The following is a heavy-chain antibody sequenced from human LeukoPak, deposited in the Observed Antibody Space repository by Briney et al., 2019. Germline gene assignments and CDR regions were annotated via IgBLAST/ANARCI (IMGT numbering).Heavy chain of an antibody. J-gene: IGHJ4*02. CDR2: IYYSGST. D-gene: IGHD3-22*01. CDR1: GGSISSSSYY. V-gene: IGHV4-39*01. Sequence: PSETLSLTCTVSGGSISSSSYYWGWIRQPPGKGLEWIGSIYYSGSTYYNPSLESRVTISVDTSKNQFSLKLSSVTAADTAVYYCASSAGSYYDSSGYYFVWGQGTLVTVSS. CDR3: ASSAGSYYDSSGYYFV.